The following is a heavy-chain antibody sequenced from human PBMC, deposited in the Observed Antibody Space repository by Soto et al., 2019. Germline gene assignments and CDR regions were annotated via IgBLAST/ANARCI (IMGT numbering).Heavy chain of an antibody. CDR2: IYYSAST. CDR3: AGQGGYDYHAWDI. D-gene: IGHD5-12*01. V-gene: IGHV4-39*01. J-gene: IGHJ3*02. CDR1: SASISITGYY. Sequence: HSGNTSLASTVSSASISITGYYWGWNRQHPGNGLEWSGSIYYSASTYYNPTLKIRVTISVDTSKNHFSLKLSSVTAADTAVYYCAGQGGYDYHAWDIWRQGTMVPVSS.